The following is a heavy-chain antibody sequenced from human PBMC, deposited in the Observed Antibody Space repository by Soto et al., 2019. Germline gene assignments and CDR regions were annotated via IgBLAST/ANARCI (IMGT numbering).Heavy chain of an antibody. CDR1: GFTFSSYA. J-gene: IGHJ4*02. V-gene: IGHV3-23*01. Sequence: EVQLLESGGGLVQPGGSLRLSCAASGFTFSSYAMSWVRQAPGKGLEWVSAIRGSGGSTYYADSVKGRFTISRDNSKNTLYLQMTCLRAEDTAVYYCARRSSGWYFDYWGQGTLVTVSS. D-gene: IGHD6-19*01. CDR3: ARRSSGWYFDY. CDR2: IRGSGGST.